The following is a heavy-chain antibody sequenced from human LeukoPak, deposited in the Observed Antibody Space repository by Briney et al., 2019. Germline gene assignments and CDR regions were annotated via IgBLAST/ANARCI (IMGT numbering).Heavy chain of an antibody. Sequence: GGSLRLSCAASGFTLRSYDMSWVRQAPGKGVGWVAATSGSGVNSYYADSVRGRFTISRDNSQNTLYLQMDSLRAEDTALYYCAKEYSGYDFDYWGQGTLVTVSS. J-gene: IGHJ4*02. CDR2: TSGSGVNS. D-gene: IGHD5-12*01. CDR1: GFTLRSYD. V-gene: IGHV3-23*01. CDR3: AKEYSGYDFDY.